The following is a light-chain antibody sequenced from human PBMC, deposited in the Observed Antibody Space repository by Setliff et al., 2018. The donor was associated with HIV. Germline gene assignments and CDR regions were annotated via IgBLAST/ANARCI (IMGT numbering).Light chain of an antibody. V-gene: IGLV3-1*01. CDR2: QDN. CDR3: QAWDGSTDSYV. J-gene: IGLJ1*01. CDR1: KLGNKY. Sequence: SNELTQPPSVSVSPGQTASITCSGDKLGNKYACWYQQKPGQSPVLVIYQDNKRPSGIPERFSGSNSGNTATLTISGTQAMDEADYYCQAWDGSTDSYVFGTGTKVTVL.